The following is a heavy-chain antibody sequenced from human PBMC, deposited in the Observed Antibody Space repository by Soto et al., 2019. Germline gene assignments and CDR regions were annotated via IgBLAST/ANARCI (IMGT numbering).Heavy chain of an antibody. Sequence: SVKVSCKASGGTFSSYAISWVRQAPGQGLEWMGGIIPIFGTANYAQKFQGRVTITADESTSTAYMELSSLRSEDTAVYYCARDRYSSSFGYYGMDVWGQGTTVTVSS. V-gene: IGHV1-69*13. CDR2: IIPIFGTA. D-gene: IGHD6-6*01. J-gene: IGHJ6*02. CDR1: GGTFSSYA. CDR3: ARDRYSSSFGYYGMDV.